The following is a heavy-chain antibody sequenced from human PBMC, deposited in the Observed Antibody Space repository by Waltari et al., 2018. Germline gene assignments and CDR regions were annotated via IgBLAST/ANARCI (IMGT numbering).Heavy chain of an antibody. V-gene: IGHV4-38-2*02. J-gene: IGHJ5*02. CDR1: GYSISSGYS. Sequence: QVQLQESGPGLVKPSETLSLTCTVSGYSISSGYSWGWIRQPPGKGLEWIGSIYHSGSTYYNPSLKSRVTISVDTSKNQFSLKLSSVTAADTAVYYCARDPYPFDSPLGWFDPWGQGTLVTVSS. D-gene: IGHD3-9*01. CDR3: ARDPYPFDSPLGWFDP. CDR2: IYHSGST.